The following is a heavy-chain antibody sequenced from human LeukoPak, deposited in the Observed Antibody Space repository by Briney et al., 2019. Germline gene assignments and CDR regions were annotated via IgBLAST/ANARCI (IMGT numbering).Heavy chain of an antibody. D-gene: IGHD1-26*01. CDR2: VFSRGTT. CDR3: ARSWAAKWELPGQFDS. CDR1: GGSMNNYY. Sequence: PSDTLSLTCTVSGGSMNNYYWNWIRQSPKKGLEWIGFVFSRGTTNFNPSFRSRLTMSIDTSRNQFSLRLTSMTAADTAVYFCARSWAAKWELPGQFDSRGQGRLVTVSS. V-gene: IGHV4-4*07. J-gene: IGHJ4*02.